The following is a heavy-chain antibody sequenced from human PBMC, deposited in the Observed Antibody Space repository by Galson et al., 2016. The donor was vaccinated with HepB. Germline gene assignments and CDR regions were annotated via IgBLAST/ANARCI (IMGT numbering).Heavy chain of an antibody. V-gene: IGHV3-30*18. CDR2: ISHDGRNS. J-gene: IGHJ4*02. D-gene: IGHD3-9*01. CDR1: GFTFNVYG. CDR3: AKGDYDVLRYSDH. Sequence: SLRLSCAASGFTFNVYGMHWVRQAPGTGLEWVASISHDGRNSYHVASAKGRFTISRDNFKSTLYLEMNSLRGEDTAIYYCAKGDYDVLRYSDHWGQGTLVTVSS.